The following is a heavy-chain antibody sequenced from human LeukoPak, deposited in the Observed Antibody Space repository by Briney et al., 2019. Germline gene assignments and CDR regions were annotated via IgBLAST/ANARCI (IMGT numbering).Heavy chain of an antibody. Sequence: SETLSLTCSVSGDSISTYYWSWIRQSPGRGLEWCGYIAFSGSANYNPSLKSRITISVDTSKNQFSLNMNSVTAADTAVYYCAASVSMVRGVITPFDYWGQGTLVTVSS. D-gene: IGHD3-10*01. CDR2: IAFSGSA. CDR1: GDSISTYY. CDR3: AASVSMVRGVITPFDY. V-gene: IGHV4-59*01. J-gene: IGHJ4*02.